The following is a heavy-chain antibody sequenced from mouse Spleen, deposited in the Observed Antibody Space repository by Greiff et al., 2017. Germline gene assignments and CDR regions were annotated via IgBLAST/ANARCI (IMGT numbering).Heavy chain of an antibody. Sequence: VQLQQSGPELVKPGASVKISCKASGYSFTSYYIHWVKQRPGQGLEWIGWIYPGSGNTKYNEKFKGKATLTADTSSSTAYMQLSSLTSEDSAVYYCARGDYDYGEFAYWGQGTLVTVSA. CDR3: ARGDYDYGEFAY. D-gene: IGHD2-4*01. V-gene: IGHV1-66*01. J-gene: IGHJ3*01. CDR2: IYPGSGNT. CDR1: GYSFTSYY.